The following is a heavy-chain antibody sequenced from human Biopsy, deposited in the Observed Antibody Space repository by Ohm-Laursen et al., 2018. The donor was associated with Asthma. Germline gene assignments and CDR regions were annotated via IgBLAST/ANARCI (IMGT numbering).Heavy chain of an antibody. Sequence: SLRLSCAASGFTVSTNGMSWVRQAPGKGLEWVSVIYSGGTSHTADSVRGRFTISRDYSKNTLYLQMHSLRAEDTAAYYCARGDSSNWSHYYFDYWGQGTLVTVSS. J-gene: IGHJ4*02. CDR3: ARGDSSNWSHYYFDY. CDR1: GFTVSTNG. V-gene: IGHV3-53*01. CDR2: IYSGGTS. D-gene: IGHD3-22*01.